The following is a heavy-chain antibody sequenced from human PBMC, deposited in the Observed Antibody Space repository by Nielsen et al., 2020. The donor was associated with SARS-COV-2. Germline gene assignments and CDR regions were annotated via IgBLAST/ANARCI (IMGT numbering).Heavy chain of an antibody. V-gene: IGHV3-23*01. Sequence: GGSLRLSCAASGFTFSNYAMSWVRQAPGKGLEWVSAISGSGGNTYYADSVKGRFTISRDNSKNTLYLQMNSLRAEDTAVYYCATYSSYRGMDVWGQGTLVTVSS. J-gene: IGHJ4*02. CDR1: GFTFSNYA. CDR2: ISGSGGNT. CDR3: ATYSSYRGMDV. D-gene: IGHD6-6*01.